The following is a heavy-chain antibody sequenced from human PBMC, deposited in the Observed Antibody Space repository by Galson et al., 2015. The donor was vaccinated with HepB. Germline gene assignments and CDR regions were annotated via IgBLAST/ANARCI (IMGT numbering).Heavy chain of an antibody. CDR2: ISYDGSNK. D-gene: IGHD3-10*01. V-gene: IGHV3-30*18. CDR1: GFTFSSYG. Sequence: SLRLSCAASGFTFSSYGMHWVRQAPGKGLEWVAVISYDGSNKYYADSVKGRFTISRDNSKNTLYLQMNSLRAEDTAVYYCAKHYGSGSVIDYWGQGTLVTVSS. CDR3: AKHYGSGSVIDY. J-gene: IGHJ4*02.